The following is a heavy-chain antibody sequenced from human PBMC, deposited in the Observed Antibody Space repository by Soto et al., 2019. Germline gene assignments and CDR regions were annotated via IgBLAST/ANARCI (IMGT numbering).Heavy chain of an antibody. CDR3: AKVSGSYFTNFDY. J-gene: IGHJ4*02. D-gene: IGHD1-26*01. CDR1: GFTFSSYA. Sequence: GGSLRLSCAASGFTFSSYAMSWVRQAPGKGLEWVSAISGSGGSTYYADSAKGRFTISRDNSKNTLYLQMNSLRAEDTAVYYCAKVSGSYFTNFDYWGQGTLVTVSS. V-gene: IGHV3-23*01. CDR2: ISGSGGST.